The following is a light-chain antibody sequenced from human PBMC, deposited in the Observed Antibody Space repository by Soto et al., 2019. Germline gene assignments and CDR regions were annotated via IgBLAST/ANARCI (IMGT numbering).Light chain of an antibody. CDR2: VAS. V-gene: IGKV3-15*01. CDR1: QSVNQK. J-gene: IGKJ2*02. Sequence: EIVLTQSPATLSVSPGERATLSCRASQSVNQKLGWYQQKPGQAPRLLIYVASYRATGIPARFSGSGSGTEYTLTISNLQAEDLAVYYCQQFNNWPRTFGQGTRLEIK. CDR3: QQFNNWPRT.